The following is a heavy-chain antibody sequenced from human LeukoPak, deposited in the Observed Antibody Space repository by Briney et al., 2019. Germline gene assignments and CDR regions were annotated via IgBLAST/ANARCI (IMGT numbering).Heavy chain of an antibody. CDR3: ARDPGSYCTGGYDY. CDR1: GYTFTSYG. Sequence: GASVKVSCKASGYTFTSYGISWVRQAPGQGLEWMGWISAYNGNTNYAQKLQGRVTMTTDTSTSTAYMELRSLRSDDTAVYYCARDPGSYCTGGYDYWGQGTLVTVSS. CDR2: ISAYNGNT. D-gene: IGHD1-26*01. J-gene: IGHJ4*02. V-gene: IGHV1-18*01.